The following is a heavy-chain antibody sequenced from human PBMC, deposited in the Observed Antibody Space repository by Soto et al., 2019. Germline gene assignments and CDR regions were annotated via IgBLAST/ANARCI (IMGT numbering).Heavy chain of an antibody. V-gene: IGHV3-23*01. CDR3: AKEAPRPRPFDY. J-gene: IGHJ4*02. CDR1: GFTFSNFP. Sequence: EVQLLESGGGLVQPGGSLRLSCAASGFTFSNFPMGWVRQAPGKGLEWVSAISSSADNAYYADSVKGRFTISRDNSKNTVYLQMNTLRAEDTARYYCAKEAPRPRPFDYWGQGTLVTVSS. CDR2: ISSSADNA.